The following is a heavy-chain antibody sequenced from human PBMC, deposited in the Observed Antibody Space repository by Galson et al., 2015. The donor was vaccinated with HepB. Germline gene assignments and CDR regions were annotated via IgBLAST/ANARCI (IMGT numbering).Heavy chain of an antibody. Sequence: SLRLSCAASGFIFSNAWMTWVRQAPGKGLEWVGRIKSKSEGGTTDCAAPVKDRFTILRDDSKNTLILQMNSLKTEDTAVYYCATGIVCSNGICYTSRDGGYNYYGMDVWGQGTAVTVSS. CDR3: ATGIVCSNGICYTSRDGGYNYYGMDV. V-gene: IGHV3-15*01. CDR2: IKSKSEGGTT. J-gene: IGHJ6*02. D-gene: IGHD2-8*01. CDR1: GFIFSNAW.